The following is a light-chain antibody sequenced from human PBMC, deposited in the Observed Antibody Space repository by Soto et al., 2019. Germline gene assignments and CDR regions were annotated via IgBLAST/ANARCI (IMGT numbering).Light chain of an antibody. CDR3: QSYDSSLRGV. J-gene: IGLJ1*01. V-gene: IGLV1-40*01. Sequence: QPVLTQPPSVSGAPGQRVIISCTGSSSNIGAGYDVHWYQQLPGTAPKLLIYGNSNRPSGVPDRFSGSKSGTSASLAITGLQAEDEADYYCQSYDSSLRGVFGTGTKVTVL. CDR1: SSNIGAGYD. CDR2: GNS.